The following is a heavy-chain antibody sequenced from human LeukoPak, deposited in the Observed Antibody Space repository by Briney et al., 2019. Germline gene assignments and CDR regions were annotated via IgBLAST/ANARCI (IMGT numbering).Heavy chain of an antibody. CDR2: VYSSRIT. CDR3: ARGPYSYDSSGAFDI. Sequence: SETLSLTCTVSGGSISSGSYFWNWIRQPAGKGLEWIGRVYSSRITNYNPSLKSRVTISVDTSKNQFSLKLSSVTAADTAVYFCARGPYSYDSSGAFDIWGQGTMVTVSS. J-gene: IGHJ3*02. V-gene: IGHV4-61*02. CDR1: GGSISSGSYF. D-gene: IGHD3-22*01.